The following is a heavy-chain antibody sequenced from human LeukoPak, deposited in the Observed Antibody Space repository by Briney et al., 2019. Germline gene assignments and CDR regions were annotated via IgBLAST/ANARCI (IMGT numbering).Heavy chain of an antibody. Sequence: ASVKISCRVSGYTLTELSMHWLRQAPGKGLEWMGGFDPEDGETIYAQKFQGRVTMTEDTSTDTAYMELSSLRSEDTAVYYCATDNRYSLRYWGQGTLVTVSS. V-gene: IGHV1-24*01. CDR3: ATDNRYSLRY. J-gene: IGHJ4*02. CDR1: GYTLTELS. D-gene: IGHD1-14*01. CDR2: FDPEDGET.